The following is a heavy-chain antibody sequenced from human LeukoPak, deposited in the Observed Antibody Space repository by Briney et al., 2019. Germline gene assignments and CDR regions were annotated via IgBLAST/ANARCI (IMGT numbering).Heavy chain of an antibody. CDR2: ISDSSYST. Sequence: GGSLRLSCAASGFTFSNYAMSWVRQAPGKGLVWVSAISDSSYSTYYADSVKGRFTISRDNSKNTLYLQMNSLRAEDTAVYYCARMVAVGTTYYDYWGQGTLVTVSS. V-gene: IGHV3-23*01. J-gene: IGHJ4*02. CDR1: GFTFSNYA. D-gene: IGHD1-26*01. CDR3: ARMVAVGTTYYDY.